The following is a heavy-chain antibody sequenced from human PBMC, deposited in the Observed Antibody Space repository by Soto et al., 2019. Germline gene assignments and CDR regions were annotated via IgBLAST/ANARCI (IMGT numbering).Heavy chain of an antibody. Sequence: PSETLSLTCAVYGGSFSGYYWSWIRQPPGKGQEWIGEINHSGSTNYNPSLKSRVTISVDTSKNQFSLKLSSVTAADTAVYYCARGFYVVLPAASSGCYMDVSFKDNTVPVS. CDR2: INHSGST. J-gene: IGHJ6*03. CDR1: GGSFSGYY. V-gene: IGHV4-34*01. CDR3: ARGFYVVLPAASSGCYMDV. D-gene: IGHD2-2*01.